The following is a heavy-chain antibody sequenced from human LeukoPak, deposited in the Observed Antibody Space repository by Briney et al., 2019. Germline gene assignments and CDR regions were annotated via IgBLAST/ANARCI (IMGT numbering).Heavy chain of an antibody. J-gene: IGHJ4*02. CDR3: ARHRFAGYSSSWYPLESPRGFDY. Sequence: SETLSLTCDVYGGSFSGYYWSWIRQPPGKGLEWIGEMHQSGSTNYNPSLKSRVTISIDTSKNQISLKLSSATAADTAVYYCARHRFAGYSSSWYPLESPRGFDYWGQGTLVTVSS. CDR1: GGSFSGYY. CDR2: MHQSGST. D-gene: IGHD6-13*01. V-gene: IGHV4-34*01.